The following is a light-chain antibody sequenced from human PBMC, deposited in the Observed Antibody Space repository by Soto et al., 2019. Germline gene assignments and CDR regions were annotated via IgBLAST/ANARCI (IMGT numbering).Light chain of an antibody. CDR1: TGTVTSDNY. CDR2: STM. Sequence: QAVVTQEPSLTVSPGGTVTLTCASSTGTVTSDNYPSWFQQKPGQAPRALIYSTMDKHSWTPARFSGYLLGGKAALTLSGVQPEDEAEYYCLLYYGGPVVFGGGTKVTVL. J-gene: IGLJ2*01. V-gene: IGLV7-43*01. CDR3: LLYYGGPVV.